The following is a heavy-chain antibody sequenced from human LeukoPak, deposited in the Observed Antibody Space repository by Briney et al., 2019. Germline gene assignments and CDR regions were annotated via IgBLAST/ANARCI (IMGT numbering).Heavy chain of an antibody. CDR2: TSPKNLGT. J-gene: IGHJ5*02. D-gene: IGHD3-10*02. V-gene: IGHV1-2*02. CDR1: GYIFSDFY. CDR3: TRAHWVGNYVFSRFDP. Sequence: ASVKVSCKTSGYIFSDFYIHWVRQAPGQGLEWMGWTSPKNLGTNIARKFQHRVTMTLDTSISTAYLELSSLRSDDTALYYCTRAHWVGNYVFSRFDPWGQGTLVTVSS.